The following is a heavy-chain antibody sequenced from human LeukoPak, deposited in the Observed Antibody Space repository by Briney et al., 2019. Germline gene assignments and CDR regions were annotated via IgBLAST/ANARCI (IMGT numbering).Heavy chain of an antibody. CDR3: ARDRRELHGTSYYYYYYMDV. V-gene: IGHV4-39*07. J-gene: IGHJ6*03. D-gene: IGHD1-26*01. Sequence: SETLSLTCTVSGGSISSSSYYWGWIRQPPGKGLEWVWSIYYSGSTYYNPSLKSRVTISVDTSKNQFSLKLSSVTAADTAVYYCARDRRELHGTSYYYYYYMDVWGKGTTVTVSS. CDR2: IYYSGST. CDR1: GGSISSSSYY.